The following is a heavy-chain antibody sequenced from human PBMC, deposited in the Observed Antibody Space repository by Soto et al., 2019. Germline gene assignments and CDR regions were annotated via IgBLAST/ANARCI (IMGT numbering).Heavy chain of an antibody. J-gene: IGHJ4*02. CDR3: ATGQITMVRGVMLYY. CDR2: INPNGGVT. Sequence: ASVKVSCKASGYAFVDHYIHWLRQAPGQGLEWMGWINPNGGVTKYAQKFQGRVTMTGDTSISTVYMDLSGLRSDDMAVYYCATGQITMVRGVMLYYWGQGTLVTVSS. V-gene: IGHV1-2*02. CDR1: GYAFVDHY. D-gene: IGHD3-10*01.